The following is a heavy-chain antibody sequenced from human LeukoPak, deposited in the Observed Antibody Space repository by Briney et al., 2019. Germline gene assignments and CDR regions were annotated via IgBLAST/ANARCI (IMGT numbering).Heavy chain of an antibody. CDR2: IYDSGDT. V-gene: IGHV4-59*08. J-gene: IGHJ3*02. Sequence: SETLSLTCTVSGGSISSSYWIWIRQPPWKGLEWIGYIYDSGDTNYNPSLRSRVTISVDTSKNQFSLKLTSVTAADTAGYYCARPVHVGATGGDAFDIWGQGTMVTVSS. CDR1: GGSISSSY. D-gene: IGHD1-26*01. CDR3: ARPVHVGATGGDAFDI.